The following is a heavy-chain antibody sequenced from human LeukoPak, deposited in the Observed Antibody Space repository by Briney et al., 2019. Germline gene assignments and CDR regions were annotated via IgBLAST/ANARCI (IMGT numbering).Heavy chain of an antibody. D-gene: IGHD3-10*01. CDR1: GYSFTNYW. CDR2: IYPGDSDD. J-gene: IGHJ3*02. CDR3: ARQTGGFGDSGAFDI. V-gene: IGHV5-51*01. Sequence: GESLKISCKSSGYSFTNYWIGWVRQVPGKGLEWMAIIYPGDSDDRYSPSFQGQVTISADKSISTAYLQWSSLKASDTAMYYCARQTGGFGDSGAFDIWGQGTMVTVSS.